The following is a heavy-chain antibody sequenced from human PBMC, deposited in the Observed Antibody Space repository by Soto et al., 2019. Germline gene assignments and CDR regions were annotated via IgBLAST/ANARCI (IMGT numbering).Heavy chain of an antibody. V-gene: IGHV3-23*01. CDR2: ISGGGGST. Sequence: PGGSMRLSCAASGFTFSSYAMSWVRQAPGKGLEWVSAISGGGGSTYYADSVKGRFTISRDNSKNTLYLQMNSLRAEDTAVYYCAKDTYHYYDSSGYYPGYFDYWGQGTLVTVSS. CDR1: GFTFSSYA. D-gene: IGHD3-22*01. CDR3: AKDTYHYYDSSGYYPGYFDY. J-gene: IGHJ4*02.